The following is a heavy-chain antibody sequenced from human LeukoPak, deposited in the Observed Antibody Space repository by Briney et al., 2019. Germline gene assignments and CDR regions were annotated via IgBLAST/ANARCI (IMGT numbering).Heavy chain of an antibody. D-gene: IGHD5-24*01. CDR1: GFTFSSYG. CDR3: ATSMATPLGTFDY. J-gene: IGHJ4*02. V-gene: IGHV3-30*02. Sequence: GGSLRLSCAASGFTFSSYGMHWVRQAPGKGLEWVAYIQYDGSNEQYAHSVKGRFRISRDNSKNTLYLQMNNLRAEDTALYYCATSMATPLGTFDYWGQGTLVTVSS. CDR2: IQYDGSNE.